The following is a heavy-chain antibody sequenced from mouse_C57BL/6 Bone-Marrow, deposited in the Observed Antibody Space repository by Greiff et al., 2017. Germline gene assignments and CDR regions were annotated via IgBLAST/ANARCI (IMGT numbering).Heavy chain of an antibody. V-gene: IGHV3-6*01. CDR1: GYSITSGYY. CDR2: ISYDGSN. J-gene: IGHJ3*01. Sequence: EVQLQQSGPGLVKPSQSLSLTCSVTGYSITSGYYWNWIRQFPGNKLEWMGYISYDGSNNYNPSLKNRISITRDTSKNQFFLKLNSVTTEDTATYYCARAFYYDYDGFAYWGQGTLVTVSA. D-gene: IGHD2-4*01. CDR3: ARAFYYDYDGFAY.